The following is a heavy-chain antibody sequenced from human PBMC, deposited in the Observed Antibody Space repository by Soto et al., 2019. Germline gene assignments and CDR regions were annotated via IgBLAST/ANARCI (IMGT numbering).Heavy chain of an antibody. D-gene: IGHD3-22*01. CDR3: ARGPRVGYYDSSGYYPY. J-gene: IGHJ4*02. V-gene: IGHV4-31*03. Sequence: PSETLSLTCTASGGSISSGGYYWSWIRQHPGKGLEWIGYIYYSGSTYYNPSLKSRVTISVDTSKNQFSLKLSSVTAADTAVYYCARGPRVGYYDSSGYYPYWGQGTLVTVSS. CDR1: GGSISSGGYY. CDR2: IYYSGST.